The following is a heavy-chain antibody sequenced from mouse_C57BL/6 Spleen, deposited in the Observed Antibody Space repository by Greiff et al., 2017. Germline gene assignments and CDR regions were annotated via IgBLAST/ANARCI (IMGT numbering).Heavy chain of an antibody. CDR1: GFTFSSYG. D-gene: IGHD1-1*01. J-gene: IGHJ2*01. V-gene: IGHV5-6*01. CDR3: ARQGVTTVVAPFDY. CDR2: ISSGGSYT. Sequence: EVNLVESGGDLVKPGGSLKLSCAASGFTFSSYGMSWVRQTPDKRLEWVATISSGGSYTYYPDSLKGRFTISRDNAKNTLYLQMSSLKSEDTAMYYCARQGVTTVVAPFDYWGKGTTLTVSS.